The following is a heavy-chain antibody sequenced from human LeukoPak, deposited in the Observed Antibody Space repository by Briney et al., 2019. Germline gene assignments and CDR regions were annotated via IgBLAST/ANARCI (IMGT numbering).Heavy chain of an antibody. CDR3: ASSPGSSWYGNYFDY. CDR1: GGSISSYY. J-gene: IGHJ4*02. D-gene: IGHD6-13*01. CDR2: IYYSGST. V-gene: IGHV4-59*08. Sequence: SETLSLTCTVSGGSISSYYWSWIRQPPGKGLEWIGYIYYSGSTNYNPSLKSRVTISVDTSKNQFSLKLSSVTAADTAVYYCASSPGSSWYGNYFDYWGQGTLVTVSS.